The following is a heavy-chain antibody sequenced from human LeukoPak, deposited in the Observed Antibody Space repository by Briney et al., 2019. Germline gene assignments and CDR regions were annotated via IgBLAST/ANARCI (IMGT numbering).Heavy chain of an antibody. CDR1: GGSISSYY. CDR2: IYYSGST. J-gene: IGHJ3*02. CDR3: ARAGGVYSDAFDI. D-gene: IGHD3-3*01. Sequence: SETLSLTCTVSGGSISSYYWSWIRQPPGKGLEWIGYIYYSGSTNYNPSLKSRVTISVDTSKNQFSLELSSVTAADTAVYYCARAGGVYSDAFDIWGQGTMVTVSS. V-gene: IGHV4-59*01.